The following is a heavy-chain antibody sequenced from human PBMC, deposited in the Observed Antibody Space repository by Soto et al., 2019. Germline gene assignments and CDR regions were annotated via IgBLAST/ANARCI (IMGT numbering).Heavy chain of an antibody. V-gene: IGHV3-23*01. CDR3: AKCAVLMAKSGGCCSWFDH. D-gene: IGHD6-19*01. CDR2: IRGTAT. J-gene: IGHJ5*02. Sequence: EVQLLESGGTLVQPGESLRLSCEVSGFSFSSFAMNWVRQAPGEGLEWVSSIRGTATSYGNFVTGRFTISRDNSKNTVYQQMNTMRGEDTDVYYCAKCAVLMAKSGGCCSWFDHWGQGTLVIVSS. CDR1: GFSFSSFA.